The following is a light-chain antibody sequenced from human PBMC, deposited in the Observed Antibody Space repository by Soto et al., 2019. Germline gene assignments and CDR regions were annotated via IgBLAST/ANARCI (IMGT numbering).Light chain of an antibody. Sequence: EIVLTQSPDTLSLSPGERATLSCRASQSVRNNYLAWYQQKPGQAPRFLIYDASSRATGIPDRFSGSGSGTDFTLTISRLEPEDFAVYYCQQYGRSPPTFGGGTKVELK. CDR1: QSVRNNY. CDR3: QQYGRSPPT. V-gene: IGKV3-20*01. J-gene: IGKJ4*01. CDR2: DAS.